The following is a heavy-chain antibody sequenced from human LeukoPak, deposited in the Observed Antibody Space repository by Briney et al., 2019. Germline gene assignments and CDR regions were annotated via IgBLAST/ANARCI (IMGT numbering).Heavy chain of an antibody. V-gene: IGHV1-69*04. Sequence: SVKVSCKASGGTFSSYTISWVRQAPGQGLEWMGRIIPILGIANYAHKFQGRVTITADKSTSTAYMELSSLRSEGTAVYCCGRDRSGGNLVDCWGEGALVTVSS. CDR1: GGTFSSYT. CDR2: IIPILGIA. CDR3: GRDRSGGNLVDC. D-gene: IGHD4-23*01. J-gene: IGHJ4*02.